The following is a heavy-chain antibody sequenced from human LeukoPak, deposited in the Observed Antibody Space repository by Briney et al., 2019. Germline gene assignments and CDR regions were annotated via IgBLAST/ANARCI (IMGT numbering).Heavy chain of an antibody. CDR2: FDPEDGET. V-gene: IGHV1-24*01. Sequence: ASVKVSCKASGYTFTSYYMHWVRQAPGQGLEWMGGFDPEDGETIYAQKFQGRVTMTEDTSTDTAYMELSSLRSEDTAVYYCATDLAGVRGVNWGQGTLVTVSS. CDR3: ATDLAGVRGVN. CDR1: GYTFTSYY. J-gene: IGHJ4*02. D-gene: IGHD3-10*01.